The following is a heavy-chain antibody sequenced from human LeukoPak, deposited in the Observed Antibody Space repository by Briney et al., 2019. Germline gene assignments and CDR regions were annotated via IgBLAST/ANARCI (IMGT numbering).Heavy chain of an antibody. Sequence: SETLSLTCTVSGGSVSSYYWSWIRQPPGKGLEWIAYVHNNGETKHNPSLKSRDTISVDTPNNQISLRLSSVTAADTAMYYCARQPAATAAFDIWGLGTMVTVSS. J-gene: IGHJ3*02. CDR3: ARQPAATAAFDI. V-gene: IGHV4-59*08. CDR2: VHNNGET. D-gene: IGHD5-18*01. CDR1: GGSVSSYY.